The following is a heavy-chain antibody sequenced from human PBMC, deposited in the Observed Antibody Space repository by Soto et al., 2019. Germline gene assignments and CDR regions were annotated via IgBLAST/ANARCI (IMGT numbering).Heavy chain of an antibody. CDR1: GGSISSYY. CDR3: AKNLPRTGRFDY. V-gene: IGHV4-4*07. J-gene: IGHJ4*02. Sequence: SATLSLTCPVSGGSISSYYWSWIRHSAGKGLEWIGRIFASGKTHYNPSLKSRVTISVDGSKNQFSLQMTSVTAADTAVYYCAKNLPRTGRFDYWGQGALVTVSS. CDR2: IFASGKT.